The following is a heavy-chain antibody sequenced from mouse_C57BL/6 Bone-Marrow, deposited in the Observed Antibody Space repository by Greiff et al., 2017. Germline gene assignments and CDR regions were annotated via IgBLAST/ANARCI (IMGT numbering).Heavy chain of an antibody. CDR1: GYTFTSYW. V-gene: IGHV1-55*01. Sequence: QVQLQQPGAELVKPGASVKMSCKASGYTFTSYWITWVKQRPGQGLEWIGDIYPDNGDTIYNQKFKGKATLTVDKSSSTAYLQLRSLTSEDTAVYYCARSGYFPGEGWSQGTSVTV. D-gene: IGHD2-3*01. J-gene: IGHJ4*01. CDR3: ARSGYFPGEG. CDR2: IYPDNGDT.